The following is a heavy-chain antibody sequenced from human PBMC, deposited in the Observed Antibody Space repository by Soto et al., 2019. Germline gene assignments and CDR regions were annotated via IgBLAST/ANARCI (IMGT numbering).Heavy chain of an antibody. Sequence: QVQLVQSGAEVKKPGASVKVSCKASGYTFTSYDINWVRQATRQGLEWMGWMNPNSGNTVYAQKFQGRVTMTRNTSITTAYMELSSMRSEDTAVYSCARDASTKAFEYWGQGTLVTVSS. J-gene: IGHJ4*02. CDR2: MNPNSGNT. CDR1: GYTFTSYD. V-gene: IGHV1-8*01. CDR3: ARDASTKAFEY. D-gene: IGHD5-12*01.